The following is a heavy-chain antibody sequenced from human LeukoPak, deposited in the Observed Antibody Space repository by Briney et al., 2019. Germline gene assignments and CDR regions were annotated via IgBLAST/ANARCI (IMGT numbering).Heavy chain of an antibody. V-gene: IGHV3-20*04. Sequence: GGPLRLSCAASGFTFDDYGMSWVGQAPGKGLEWVSGINWNGGSTGYADSVKGRFTISRDNAKNSLYLQMNSLRAEDTAVYYCARALLGYMDVWGKGTTVTVSS. CDR1: GFTFDDYG. J-gene: IGHJ6*03. CDR3: ARALLGYMDV. CDR2: INWNGGST. D-gene: IGHD3-10*01.